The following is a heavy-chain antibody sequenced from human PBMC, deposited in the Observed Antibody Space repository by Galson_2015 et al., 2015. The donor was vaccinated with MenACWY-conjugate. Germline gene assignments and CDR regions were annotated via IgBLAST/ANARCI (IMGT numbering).Heavy chain of an antibody. Sequence: SLRLSCAASGFVFSNAWMSWVRRAPGKGLEWVGRIKSKTDGGTTDYAAPVRDRFTISRDNSKNTLYLQMSSLRAEDTAVYYCAKDLSVNYNWFDAWGQGTLVTVSS. CDR3: AKDLSVNYNWFDA. V-gene: IGHV3-15*01. D-gene: IGHD1-1*01. J-gene: IGHJ5*02. CDR1: GFVFSNAW. CDR2: IKSKTDGGTT.